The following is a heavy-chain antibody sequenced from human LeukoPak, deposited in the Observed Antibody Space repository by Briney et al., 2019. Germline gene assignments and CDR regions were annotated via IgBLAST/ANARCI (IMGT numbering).Heavy chain of an antibody. V-gene: IGHV3-9*01. CDR3: AKAYYYDSSGYYLDY. J-gene: IGHJ4*02. CDR1: VFTFDDYA. CDR2: ISWNSGSI. Sequence: GGSLRLSCAASVFTFDDYAMHWVRQAPGKGLEWVSGISWNSGSIGYADSVKGRFTISRGNAKNSLYLQMNSLRAEDTALYYCAKAYYYDSSGYYLDYWGQGTLVTVSS. D-gene: IGHD3-22*01.